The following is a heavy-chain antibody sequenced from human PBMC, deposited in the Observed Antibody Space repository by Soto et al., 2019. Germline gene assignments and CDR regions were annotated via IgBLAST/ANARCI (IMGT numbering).Heavy chain of an antibody. Sequence: GGSLRLSCAASGFTFSSYWMHWVRQAPGKGLVWVSRMNEDGGTTDYADSVKGRFTISRDNAKNTLYLQMNSLRVEDTAVYYCASDLSGRADVWGQGTTVTVS. V-gene: IGHV3-74*01. CDR3: ASDLSGRADV. CDR2: MNEDGGTT. D-gene: IGHD3-10*01. J-gene: IGHJ6*02. CDR1: GFTFSSYW.